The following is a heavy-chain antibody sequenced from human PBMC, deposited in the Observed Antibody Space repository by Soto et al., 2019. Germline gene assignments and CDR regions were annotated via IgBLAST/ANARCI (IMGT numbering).Heavy chain of an antibody. CDR3: TTYSYITTITVLLDY. Sequence: GGSLRLSCAASGFTFSNAWINWVRQPPGRGLEWVGRVKSKNDGGTTDFAAPVKGRFAISRDDSKNMVYLEMNSLQTEDTAMYYCTTYSYITTITVLLDYWGHGTLVTVSS. J-gene: IGHJ4*01. D-gene: IGHD3-22*01. CDR2: VKSKNDGGTT. CDR1: GFTFSNAW. V-gene: IGHV3-15*07.